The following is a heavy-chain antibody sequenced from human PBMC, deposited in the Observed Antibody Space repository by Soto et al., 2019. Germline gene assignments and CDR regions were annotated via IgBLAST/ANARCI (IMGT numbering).Heavy chain of an antibody. CDR2: IWYDGSNK. CDR3: ARDSRITMVRGVIRNYYGMDV. CDR1: GFTFSSYG. D-gene: IGHD3-10*01. V-gene: IGHV3-33*01. J-gene: IGHJ6*02. Sequence: QVQLVESGGGVVQPGRSLRLSCAASGFTFSSYGMHWVRQAPGKGLEWVAVIWYDGSNKYYADFVKGRFTISRDNSKNTLYLQMNSLRAEDTAVYYCARDSRITMVRGVIRNYYGMDVWGQGTTVTVSS.